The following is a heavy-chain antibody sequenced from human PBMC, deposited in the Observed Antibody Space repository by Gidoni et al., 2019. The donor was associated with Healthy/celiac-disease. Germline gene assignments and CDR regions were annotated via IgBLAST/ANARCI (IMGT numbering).Heavy chain of an antibody. CDR1: GGSIRSSSYY. V-gene: IGHV4-39*01. Sequence: QLQLQESGPGLVKPSETLSLPCTVSGGSIRSSSYYWGWIRQPPGKGLEWIGSIYYSGSTYYNPSLKSRVTISVDTSKNQFSLKLSSVTAADTAVYYCYGDYPEYYYYGMDVWGQGTTVTVSS. CDR2: IYYSGST. D-gene: IGHD4-17*01. J-gene: IGHJ6*02. CDR3: YGDYPEYYYYGMDV.